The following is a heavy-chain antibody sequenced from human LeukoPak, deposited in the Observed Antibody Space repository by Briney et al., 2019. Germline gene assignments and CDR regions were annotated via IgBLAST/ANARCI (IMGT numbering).Heavy chain of an antibody. Sequence: GGSLRLSCAASGFTFSSYEMNWVRQAPGRGLEWVSYIGNTGRTIYYTDSVKGRFTISRDNAKNSLCLQMNSLRAEDTAIYYCVRGDSYFFDFWGQGTLVTVSS. V-gene: IGHV3-48*03. CDR2: IGNTGRTI. CDR3: VRGDSYFFDF. D-gene: IGHD4-11*01. CDR1: GFTFSSYE. J-gene: IGHJ4*02.